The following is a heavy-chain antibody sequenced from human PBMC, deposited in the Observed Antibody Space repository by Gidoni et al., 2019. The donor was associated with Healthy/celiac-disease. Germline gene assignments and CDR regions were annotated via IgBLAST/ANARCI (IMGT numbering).Heavy chain of an antibody. J-gene: IGHJ4*02. V-gene: IGHV4-39*01. Sequence: QLQLQESGPGLVKPSETLSLTCTVPAGSISSSTYYWGWIRQPPGKGLEWMGRIYYSGSTNNNPSLKSRVTISVDTSKNQFSLKLSSVTAADTAVYYCATTRDLPSWRVGATVEYYFDYWGQGTLVTVSS. CDR3: ATTRDLPSWRVGATVEYYFDY. CDR1: AGSISSSTYY. CDR2: IYYSGST. D-gene: IGHD1-26*01.